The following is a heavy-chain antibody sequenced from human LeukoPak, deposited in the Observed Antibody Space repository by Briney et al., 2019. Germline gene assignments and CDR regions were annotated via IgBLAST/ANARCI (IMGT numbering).Heavy chain of an antibody. CDR1: GGSISSSNW. V-gene: IGHV4-4*02. D-gene: IGHD3-10*01. CDR2: IFHSGST. CDR3: ARDYGSGSYYSWFDP. J-gene: IGHJ5*02. Sequence: PSETLSLTCAVSGGSISSSNWWSWVRQSPGKGLEWIGEIFHSGSTNYNPSLKSRVTISMDHSKNQISLDLTSVTAADTAVYYCARDYGSGSYYSWFDPWGQGTLVTVSS.